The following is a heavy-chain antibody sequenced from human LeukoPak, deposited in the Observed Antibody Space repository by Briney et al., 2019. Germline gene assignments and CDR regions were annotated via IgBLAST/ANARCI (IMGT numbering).Heavy chain of an antibody. CDR1: GGSISSSSYY. Sequence: SETLSLTCTVSGGSISSSSYYWGWIRQPPGKGLEWIGSIYYSGSTYYNPSLKSRVTIAVDTSKNQFSLKLSSVTAADTAVYYCARVGQLAFDYWGQGTLVTVSS. CDR3: ARVGQLAFDY. CDR2: IYYSGST. V-gene: IGHV4-39*07. J-gene: IGHJ4*02. D-gene: IGHD2-2*01.